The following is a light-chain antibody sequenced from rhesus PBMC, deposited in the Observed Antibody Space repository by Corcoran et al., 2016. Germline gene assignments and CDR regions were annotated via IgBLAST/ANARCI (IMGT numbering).Light chain of an antibody. J-gene: IGKJ4*01. V-gene: IGKV2-65*01. Sequence: DVVMTQSPLSLPITPGQPASISCRSSQSLVHSNGNIYLSWYQQKPGQPQSRLIYQVSNRDSGAPDRLSGRGAGTDVTLKISRVEAEDVGVYYCGQGTNVPLTFGGGTKVEIK. CDR2: QVS. CDR1: QSLVHSNGNIY. CDR3: GQGTNVPLT.